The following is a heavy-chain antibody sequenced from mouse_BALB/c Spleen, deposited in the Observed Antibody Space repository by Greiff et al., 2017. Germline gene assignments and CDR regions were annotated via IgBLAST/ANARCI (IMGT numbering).Heavy chain of an antibody. D-gene: IGHD2-1*01. Sequence: VQLQESGPGLVAPSQSLSITCTVSGFSLTSYDISWIRQPPGKGLEWLGVIWTGGGTNYNSAFMSRLSISKDNSKSQVFLKMNSLQTDDTAIYYCVRSLYGNYVDAMDYWGQGTSVTVSS. V-gene: IGHV2-9-2*01. CDR1: GFSLTSYD. CDR2: IWTGGGT. CDR3: VRSLYGNYVDAMDY. J-gene: IGHJ4*01.